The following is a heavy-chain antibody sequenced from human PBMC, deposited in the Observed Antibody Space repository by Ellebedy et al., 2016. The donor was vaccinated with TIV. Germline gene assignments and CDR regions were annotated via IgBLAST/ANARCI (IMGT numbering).Heavy chain of an antibody. CDR3: ARAAAAGFFWYFDL. V-gene: IGHV7-4-1*02. J-gene: IGHJ2*01. CDR1: GYIFTKYA. CDR2: INTNTGNP. Sequence: AASVKVSCKASGYIFTKYAMNWVRQAPGQGLEWMGWINTNTGNPTYAQGFTGRFVFSLDTSVSTAYLHISSLKAEDTAVYYCARAAAAGFFWYFDLWGRGTLVTVSS. D-gene: IGHD6-13*01.